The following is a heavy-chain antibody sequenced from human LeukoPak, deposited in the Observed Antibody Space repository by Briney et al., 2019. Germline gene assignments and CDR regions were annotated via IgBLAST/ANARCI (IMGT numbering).Heavy chain of an antibody. D-gene: IGHD3-22*01. CDR2: IYYSGST. J-gene: IGHJ4*02. CDR3: ARLAYYDSSGYYALDY. V-gene: IGHV4-39*01. CDR1: GGSISSSSYY. Sequence: SETLSLTCTVSGGSISSSSYYWGWIRQPPGKGLEWIGSIYYSGSTYYNPSLESRVTISVDTSKNQFSLKLSSVTAADTAVYYCARLAYYDSSGYYALDYWGQGTLVTVSS.